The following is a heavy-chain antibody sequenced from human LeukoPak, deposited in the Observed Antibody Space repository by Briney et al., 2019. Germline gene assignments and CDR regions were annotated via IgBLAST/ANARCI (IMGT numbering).Heavy chain of an antibody. CDR3: ARDSDYGDFD. V-gene: IGHV3-21*01. Sequence: SGGSLRLSCAASGFTFSSYSMTWVRQAPGKGLEWVSSISSSSSYIYYADSVKGRFTISRDNAKNSLYLQMNSLRAEDTAVYYCARDSDYGDFDWGQGTLVTVSS. D-gene: IGHD4-17*01. J-gene: IGHJ4*02. CDR2: ISSSSSYI. CDR1: GFTFSSYS.